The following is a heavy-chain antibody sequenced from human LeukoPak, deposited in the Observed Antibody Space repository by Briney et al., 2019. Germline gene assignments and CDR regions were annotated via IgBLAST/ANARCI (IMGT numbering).Heavy chain of an antibody. V-gene: IGHV3-23*01. CDR2: ISGSGGST. Sequence: GGSLRLSCAASGFTFSSYAMSWVRQAPGKGLEWVSAISGSGGSTYYADSVKGRFTISRDNSKNTLYLQMNSLRAEDTAVYYCANRPVDYYYSMDVWGQGTTVTVSS. J-gene: IGHJ6*02. CDR1: GFTFSSYA. D-gene: IGHD6-19*01. CDR3: ANRPVDYYYSMDV.